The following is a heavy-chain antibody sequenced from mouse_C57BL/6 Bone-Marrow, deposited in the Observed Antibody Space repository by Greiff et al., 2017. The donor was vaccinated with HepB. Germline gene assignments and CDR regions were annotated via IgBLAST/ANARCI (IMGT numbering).Heavy chain of an antibody. D-gene: IGHD1-1*01. V-gene: IGHV8-8*01. J-gene: IGHJ2*01. CDR3: ARIGRLGYYGSSSYFDY. CDR1: GFSLSTFGMG. Sequence: QVTLKESGPGILQPSQTLSLTCSFSGFSLSTFGMGVGWIRQPSGKGLEWLAHIWWDDDKYYNPALKSRLTISKDTSKNQVFLKIANVDTADTATYYCARIGRLGYYGSSSYFDYWGQGTTLTVSS. CDR2: IWWDDDK.